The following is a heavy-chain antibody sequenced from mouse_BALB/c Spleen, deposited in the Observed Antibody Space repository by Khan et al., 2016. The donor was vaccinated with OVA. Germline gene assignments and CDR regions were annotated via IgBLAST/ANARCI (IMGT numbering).Heavy chain of an antibody. Sequence: EVELVESGGDLVTPGRSLKLSCAASGFTFSSYGMSWVRQTPDKRLEWVATISSDGFYTYYPDSVKGRFTISRDNAKTTLYLQVSRLKSEDTAVYYCARDLAGSVAYWGQGTLVTVSA. CDR1: GFTFSSYG. CDR2: ISSDGFYT. V-gene: IGHV5-6*01. D-gene: IGHD1-1*01. CDR3: ARDLAGSVAY. J-gene: IGHJ3*01.